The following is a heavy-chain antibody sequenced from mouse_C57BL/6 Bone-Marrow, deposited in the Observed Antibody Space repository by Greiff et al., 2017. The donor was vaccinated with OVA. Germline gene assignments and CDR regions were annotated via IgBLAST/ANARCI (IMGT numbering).Heavy chain of an antibody. Sequence: QVQLKESGAELVRPGASVTLSCKVSGYTFTDYEMHWVKQTPVHGLEWIGAIDPETGGTAYNQKFKGKAILTADKSSSTAYMELRSLTSEDSAVYYCTRSYSNYGDFDYWGQGTTLTVSS. CDR3: TRSYSNYGDFDY. CDR2: IDPETGGT. CDR1: GYTFTDYE. V-gene: IGHV1-15*01. J-gene: IGHJ2*01. D-gene: IGHD2-5*01.